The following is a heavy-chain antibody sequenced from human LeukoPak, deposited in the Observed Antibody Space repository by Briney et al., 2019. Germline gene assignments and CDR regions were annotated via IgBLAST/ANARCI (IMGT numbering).Heavy chain of an antibody. D-gene: IGHD3-10*01. CDR2: ISSSSSYI. J-gene: IGHJ5*02. V-gene: IGHV3-21*01. CDR1: GFTFSSCS. Sequence: GGSLRLSCAASGFTFSSCSMNWVRQAPGKGLEWVSSISSSSSYIYYADSVKGRLTISRDNAKNSLYLQMNSLRAEDTAVYYCARLSAGSGAWGQGTLVTVSS. CDR3: ARLSAGSGA.